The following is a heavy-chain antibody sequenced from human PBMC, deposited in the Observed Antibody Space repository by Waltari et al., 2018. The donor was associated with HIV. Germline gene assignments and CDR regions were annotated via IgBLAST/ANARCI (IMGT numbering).Heavy chain of an antibody. D-gene: IGHD5-12*01. CDR1: GDTFSGYA. V-gene: IGHV1-69*01. J-gene: IGHJ4*02. Sequence: QVQLVQSGAEVKKPGSSVKVSCKASGDTFSGYAISWVRQAPGQGLEWMGGIIPILNTANYAQNVQGRVTITADESTSTAYMELSSLKSEDTAIYYCARLIAPHVASGDYWGQGTLVTVSS. CDR3: ARLIAPHVASGDY. CDR2: IIPILNTA.